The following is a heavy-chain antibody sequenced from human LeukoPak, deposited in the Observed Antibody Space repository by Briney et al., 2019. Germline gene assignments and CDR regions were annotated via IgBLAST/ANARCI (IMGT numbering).Heavy chain of an antibody. V-gene: IGHV3-49*04. J-gene: IGHJ4*02. CDR3: TREKDVLRFLEWLTDDDY. D-gene: IGHD3-3*01. CDR1: GFTFGDYA. CDR2: IRSKAYGGTT. Sequence: PGRSLRLSCTASGFTFGDYAMSWVRQAPGKGLEWVGFIRSKAYGGTTEYAASVKGRFTISRDDSESIAYLQMNSLKTEDTAVYYCTREKDVLRFLEWLTDDDYWGQGTLVTVSS.